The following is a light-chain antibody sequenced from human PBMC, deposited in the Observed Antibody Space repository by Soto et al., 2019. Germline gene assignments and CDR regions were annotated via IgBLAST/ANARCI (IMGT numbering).Light chain of an antibody. J-gene: IGKJ1*01. Sequence: EIALTQSPGTLSLSPGERATLSCRASQSVSSSYLAWYQQTPGQAPRLLIYDASARATGIPDRFSGSGFGTEFTLTITSLQSEDFALYYCQQYNNWPPPCTFGQGTRWIS. CDR1: QSVSSSY. CDR2: DAS. CDR3: QQYNNWPPPCT. V-gene: IGKV3-15*01.